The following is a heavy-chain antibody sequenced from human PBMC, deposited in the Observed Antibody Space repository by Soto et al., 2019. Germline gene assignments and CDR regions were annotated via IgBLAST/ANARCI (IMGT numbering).Heavy chain of an antibody. CDR3: AREGYYYGSGNREYNDY. CDR1: GGTFSSYA. D-gene: IGHD3-10*01. CDR2: IIPIFGTA. Sequence: ASVKVSCKASGGTFSSYAISWVRQAPGQGLEWMGGIIPIFGTANYAQKFQGRVTITADESTSTAYMELSSLRSEDTAVYYCAREGYYYGSGNREYNDYWGQGTLVTVSS. V-gene: IGHV1-69*13. J-gene: IGHJ4*02.